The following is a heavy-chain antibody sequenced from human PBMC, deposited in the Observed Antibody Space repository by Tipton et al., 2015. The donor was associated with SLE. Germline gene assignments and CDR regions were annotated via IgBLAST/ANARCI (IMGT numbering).Heavy chain of an antibody. D-gene: IGHD6-13*01. V-gene: IGHV3-43D*04. CDR2: ISWDGGST. J-gene: IGHJ6*02. CDR1: GFTFADYG. Sequence: SLRLSCAASGFTFADYGMHWVRQVPGKGLEWVSLISWDGGSTYFVDSVKGRFTISRDNSKNSLYLQMNSLRAEDTALYYCAKDEGMASGYYHGMDVWGQGTTVTVSS. CDR3: AKDEGMASGYYHGMDV.